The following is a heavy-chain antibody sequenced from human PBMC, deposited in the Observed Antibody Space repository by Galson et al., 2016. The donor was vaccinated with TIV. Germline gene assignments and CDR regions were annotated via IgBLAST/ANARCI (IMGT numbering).Heavy chain of an antibody. CDR1: GFIFSNYE. CDR2: ITSGWGPT. J-gene: IGHJ3*01. V-gene: IGHV3-48*03. D-gene: IGHD3/OR15-3a*01. CDR3: VREAVMSFGVDVFDV. Sequence: SLRLSCAASGFIFSNYEMAWVRQAPGKGLEWISYITSGWGPTYYAESVKGRLSISRDNTKNSLYLQMNSLRPEDTAVYYCVREAVMSFGVDVFDVWGQGTVVTVSS.